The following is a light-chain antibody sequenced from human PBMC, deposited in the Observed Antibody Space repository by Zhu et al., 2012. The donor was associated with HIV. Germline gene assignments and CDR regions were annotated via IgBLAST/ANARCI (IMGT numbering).Light chain of an antibody. CDR2: GAS. V-gene: IGKV3-15*01. J-gene: IGKJ2*01. CDR1: DFLNNK. CDR3: QQYNTWPYT. Sequence: EVVMTQSPTTLSVSPGESATPFCRAGDFLNNKLAWYQHRRGQAPRLLLYGASTRATGIPARFTGSGSGTEFALTITSMQSEDFATYYCQQYNTWPYTFGQGTKAGDQT.